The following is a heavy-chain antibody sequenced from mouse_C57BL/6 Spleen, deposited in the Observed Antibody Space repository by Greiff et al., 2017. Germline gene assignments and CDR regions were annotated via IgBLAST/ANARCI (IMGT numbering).Heavy chain of an antibody. Sequence: VKLVESGPELVKPGASVKISCKASGYAFSSSWMNWVKQRPGKGLEWIGRIYPGDGDTNYNGKFKGKATLTADKSSSTAYMQLSSLTSEDCAVYFCARGDYGSSYVPFDYWGQGTTLTVSS. CDR1: GYAFSSSW. CDR3: ARGDYGSSYVPFDY. J-gene: IGHJ2*01. V-gene: IGHV1-82*01. CDR2: IYPGDGDT. D-gene: IGHD1-1*01.